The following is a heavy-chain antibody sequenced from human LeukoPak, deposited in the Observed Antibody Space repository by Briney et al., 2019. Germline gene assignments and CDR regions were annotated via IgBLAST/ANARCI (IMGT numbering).Heavy chain of an antibody. D-gene: IGHD6-19*01. V-gene: IGHV4-39*07. CDR1: GGSISISTFY. J-gene: IGHJ5*02. CDR2: INHSGST. Sequence: PSETLSLTCTVSGGSISISTFYWGWIRQPPGKGLEWIGEINHSGSTNYNPSLKSRVTISVDTSKNQFSLKLSSVTAADTAVYYCAIKRSGWYRRESIKTNWFDPWGQGTLVTVSS. CDR3: AIKRSGWYRRESIKTNWFDP.